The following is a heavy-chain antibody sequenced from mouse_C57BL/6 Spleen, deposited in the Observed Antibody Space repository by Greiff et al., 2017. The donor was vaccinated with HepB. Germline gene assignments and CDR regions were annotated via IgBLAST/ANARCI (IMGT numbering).Heavy chain of an antibody. D-gene: IGHD2-14*01. J-gene: IGHJ3*01. CDR2: IHPNSGST. CDR1: GYTFTSYW. V-gene: IGHV1-64*01. CDR3: ARGEVSWFAY. Sequence: QVQLQQPGAELVKPGASVKLSCKASGYTFTSYWMHWVKQRPGQGLEWIGMIHPNSGSTNYNEKLKSKATLTVDKSSSTAYMQLSSLTSEDSAVYYCARGEVSWFAYWGQGTLVTVSA.